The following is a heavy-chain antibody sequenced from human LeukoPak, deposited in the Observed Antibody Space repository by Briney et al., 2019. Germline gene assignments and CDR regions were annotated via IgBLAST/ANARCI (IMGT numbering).Heavy chain of an antibody. CDR1: GFTFRSHP. Sequence: GGSLRLSCAASGFTFRSHPMNWVRQAPGKGLEWVSSISRSSNLIYYADSVKGRFTISRDNAKNSLYLQMNSLGAEDTAVYYCARDYYDSSGYYYLPDYWGQGTLVTVSS. CDR2: ISRSSNLI. J-gene: IGHJ4*02. D-gene: IGHD3-22*01. V-gene: IGHV3-21*01. CDR3: ARDYYDSSGYYYLPDY.